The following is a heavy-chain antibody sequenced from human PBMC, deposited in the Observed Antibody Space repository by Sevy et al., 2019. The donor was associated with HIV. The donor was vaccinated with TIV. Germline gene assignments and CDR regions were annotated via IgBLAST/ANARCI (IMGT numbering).Heavy chain of an antibody. Sequence: GGSLRLSCAASGFNFTNSWMSWVRQAPGKGLEWVANINQDGSEKNYVDSVKCPFTISRENANSSLHLHMNSLRAEDTSLYYCTRAGYWGQGVLVTVSS. CDR3: TRAGY. CDR2: INQDGSEK. CDR1: GFNFTNSW. J-gene: IGHJ4*02. V-gene: IGHV3-7*03.